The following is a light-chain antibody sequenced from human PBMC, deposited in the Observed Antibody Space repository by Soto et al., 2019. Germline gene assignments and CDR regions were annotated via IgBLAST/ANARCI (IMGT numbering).Light chain of an antibody. V-gene: IGKV1-33*01. CDR2: DAS. CDR3: HQYDNLPVLYT. J-gene: IGKJ2*01. Sequence: DIQMTQSPSSLSASVGDRVTITCQASQDISNYLNWYQQKPGKAPKLLIYDASNLETGVPSRFSGSGSGTDFTFTISSLQPEDIATYYYHQYDNLPVLYTFGQGTKLEIK. CDR1: QDISNY.